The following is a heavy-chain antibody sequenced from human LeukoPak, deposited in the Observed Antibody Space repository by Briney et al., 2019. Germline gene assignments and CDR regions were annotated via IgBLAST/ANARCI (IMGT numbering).Heavy chain of an antibody. Sequence: SETLTLTCTVSGRSISSYYWSWIRQPPGKGLEWIGYIYYSGSADDNLSLKSRVTILVDTSKNQFSLKLTSVTAADTAVYYCARGPPMIRWGQGTLVTVSS. CDR2: IYYSGSA. J-gene: IGHJ4*02. V-gene: IGHV4-59*01. CDR3: ARGPPMIR. CDR1: GRSISSYY. D-gene: IGHD3-16*01.